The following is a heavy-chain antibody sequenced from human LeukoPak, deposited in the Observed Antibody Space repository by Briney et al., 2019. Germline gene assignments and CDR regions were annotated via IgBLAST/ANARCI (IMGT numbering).Heavy chain of an antibody. V-gene: IGHV3-23*01. CDR2: ISGSGGST. J-gene: IGHJ4*02. D-gene: IGHD5-18*01. Sequence: GGSLRLSCAASGFTFSSYSMNSVRQAPGKGLEWVSGISGSGGSTYYADSVKGRFTISRDNFKNTLYLEMNSLRAEETAVYYCAKEQLWSPDFDYWGQGTLVTVSS. CDR3: AKEQLWSPDFDY. CDR1: GFTFSSYS.